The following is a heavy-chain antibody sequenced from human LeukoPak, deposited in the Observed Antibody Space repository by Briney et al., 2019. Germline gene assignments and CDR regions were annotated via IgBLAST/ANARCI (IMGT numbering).Heavy chain of an antibody. V-gene: IGHV3-53*01. D-gene: IGHD3-22*01. CDR2: IYSGGNT. Sequence: PGGSLRLSCTVSEFTVSSNSMSWVRRAPEKGLEWVSFIYSGGNTHNSDSVKGRFTISRDNSKNTLYLQMNTLRAEDTAVYYCARRAGDYSHPYDYWGQGTLVTVSS. CDR1: EFTVSSNS. J-gene: IGHJ4*02. CDR3: ARRAGDYSHPYDY.